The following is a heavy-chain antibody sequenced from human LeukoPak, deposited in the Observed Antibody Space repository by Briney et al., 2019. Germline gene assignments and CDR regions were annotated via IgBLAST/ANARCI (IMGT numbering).Heavy chain of an antibody. Sequence: SQTLSLTCAISGDSVSSKSAAWNWIRQSPSRGLEWLGRTYYRSQWYNDYAVSVKSRITITPDTSKNQFSLQLNSVTPEDTAVYYCARDRESSSWSTSFDNWGQGTLVTVSS. CDR3: ARDRESSSWSTSFDN. CDR1: GDSVSSKSAA. V-gene: IGHV6-1*01. CDR2: TYYRSQWYN. D-gene: IGHD6-13*01. J-gene: IGHJ4*02.